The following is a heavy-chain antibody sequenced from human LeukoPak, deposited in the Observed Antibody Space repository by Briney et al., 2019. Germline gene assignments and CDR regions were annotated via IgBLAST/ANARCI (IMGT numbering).Heavy chain of an antibody. CDR1: GNTFTSHY. Sequence: ASVKVSCNVSGNTFTSHYMHWVRQAPGQGLEWMGIIKPTDGRTTYAQKFQGRLTMTRDTSTNTVYMELSSLRFEDTAVYYCVSDNNDRTWSAPGAQGTLVTVSS. J-gene: IGHJ5*02. V-gene: IGHV1-46*01. D-gene: IGHD1-1*01. CDR2: IKPTDGRT. CDR3: VSDNNDRTWSAP.